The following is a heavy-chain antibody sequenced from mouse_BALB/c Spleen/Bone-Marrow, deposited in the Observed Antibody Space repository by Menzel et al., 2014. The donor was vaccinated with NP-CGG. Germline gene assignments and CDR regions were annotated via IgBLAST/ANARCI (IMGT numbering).Heavy chain of an antibody. D-gene: IGHD2-1*01. CDR1: GFNIKDYY. Sequence: VQLQQPGAELVRSGASVKLSCTASGFNIKDYYMHWVKQRPEQGLEWIGWIDPENGDTEYAPKFQGKATMTAVTSSNTAYLQLSSLTSEDTAVYYCNGNYYAMDYWGQGTSVTVSS. V-gene: IGHV14-4*02. J-gene: IGHJ4*01. CDR3: NGNYYAMDY. CDR2: IDPENGDT.